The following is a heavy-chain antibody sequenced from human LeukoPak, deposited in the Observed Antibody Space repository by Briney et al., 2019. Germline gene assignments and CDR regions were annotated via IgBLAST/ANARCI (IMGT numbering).Heavy chain of an antibody. J-gene: IGHJ3*02. CDR1: GYTLTELS. V-gene: IGHV1-24*01. Sequence: GASVKVSCKVSGYTLTELSIHSVRQAPGKGLEWMGGFDPEDGDAIYAQSFQGRVTMTEDTSTDTPYMELRSLRSEDTAVYYCTTRHSGSWFGAFDIWGQGTMVTVSS. CDR2: FDPEDGDA. D-gene: IGHD1-26*01. CDR3: TTRHSGSWFGAFDI.